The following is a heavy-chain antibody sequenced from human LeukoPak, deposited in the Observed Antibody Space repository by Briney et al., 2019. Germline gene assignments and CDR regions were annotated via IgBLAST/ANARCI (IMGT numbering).Heavy chain of an antibody. CDR3: ARGYCSSTSCYANWFDP. CDR1: AFTFSSYA. Sequence: RGSLRLSCAASAFTFSSYAMHWVRQAPGKGLEWVAVISYDGSNKYYADSVKGRFTISRDNSKNTLYLQMNSLRAEDTAVYYCARGYCSSTSCYANWFDPWGQGTLVTVSS. CDR2: ISYDGSNK. V-gene: IGHV3-30*03. J-gene: IGHJ5*02. D-gene: IGHD2-2*01.